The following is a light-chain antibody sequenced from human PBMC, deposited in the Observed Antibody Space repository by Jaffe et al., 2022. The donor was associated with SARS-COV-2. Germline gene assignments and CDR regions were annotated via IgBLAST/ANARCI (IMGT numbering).Light chain of an antibody. CDR3: MQALQTPWT. V-gene: IGKV2-28*01. Sequence: DIVMTQSPLSLPVTPGEPASISCRSSQSLLHSSGNNYLDWYLQKPGQSPQLLIYLGSNRASGVPDRFSGGGSGTDFTLKIRRVEAEDVGVYYCMQALQTPWTFGPGTKVDIK. CDR2: LGS. CDR1: QSLLHSSGNNY. J-gene: IGKJ3*01.